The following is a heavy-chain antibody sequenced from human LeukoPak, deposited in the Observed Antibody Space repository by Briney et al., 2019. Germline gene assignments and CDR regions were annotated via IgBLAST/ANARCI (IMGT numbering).Heavy chain of an antibody. D-gene: IGHD3-10*01. V-gene: IGHV6-1*01. CDR3: ARARGYFDL. Sequence: SQTLSLTCAISGDSVSSNSAAWSWIRQSPSRGLEWLGRVYYRSKRNNNYAISVKSRITINPDTSKNQFSLQLNSVTPEDTGVYYCARARGYFDLWGRGTLVTVSS. CDR1: GDSVSSNSAA. J-gene: IGHJ2*01. CDR2: VYYRSKRNN.